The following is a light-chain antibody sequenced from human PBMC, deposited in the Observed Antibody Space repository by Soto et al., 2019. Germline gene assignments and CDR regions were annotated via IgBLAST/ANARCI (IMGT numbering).Light chain of an antibody. J-gene: IGLJ2*01. V-gene: IGLV7-43*01. CDR3: LLYYGGQLGV. CDR1: SGAVTSGNY. Sequence: QTVVTQEPSLTVSPGGTVTLTCATSSGAVTSGNYPNWFQQKPGQAPRALIYSTNHKYSWTPARFSGSLLGGKAALTLSGVPPEDEADYYCLLYYGGQLGVFGGGTQLTVL. CDR2: STN.